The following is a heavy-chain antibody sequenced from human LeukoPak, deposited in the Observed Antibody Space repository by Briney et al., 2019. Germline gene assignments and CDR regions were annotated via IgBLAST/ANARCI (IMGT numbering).Heavy chain of an antibody. J-gene: IGHJ4*02. D-gene: IGHD3-10*01. CDR1: GYTFTGYY. CDR2: INPNSGGT. V-gene: IGHV1-2*02. CDR3: ARDGPRPRFGELYYYFDY. Sequence: ASVKVSCKASGYTFTGYYMHWVRQAPGQGLEWMGWINPNSGGTNYAQKFQGRVTMTRDTSISTAYMELSRLRSDDTAVYYCARDGPRPRFGELYYYFDYWGQGTLVTVSS.